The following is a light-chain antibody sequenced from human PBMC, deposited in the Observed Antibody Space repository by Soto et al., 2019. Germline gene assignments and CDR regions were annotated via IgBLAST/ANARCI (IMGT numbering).Light chain of an antibody. CDR2: QAS. CDR3: QPYKSYPVT. Sequence: DIQMTQSPSTLSPSVGDKLTITCRASQSIDRSLAWYQQKPGKAPKVLIYQASSLESGVPSRFSGSGSGTEFTLTISSLQPDDFATYYCQPYKSYPVTFGGGTKVEIK. CDR1: QSIDRS. J-gene: IGKJ4*01. V-gene: IGKV1-5*03.